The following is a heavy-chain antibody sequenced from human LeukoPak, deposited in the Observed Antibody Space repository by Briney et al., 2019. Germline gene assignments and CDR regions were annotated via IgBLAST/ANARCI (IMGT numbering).Heavy chain of an antibody. J-gene: IGHJ6*02. Sequence: SETLSLTCTVSGGSISSGDYYWSWNRQPPGKGLEWIGYIYYSGSTYYNPSLKSRVTISVDTSKNQFSLKLSSVTAADTAVYYCARDRGLYGMDVWGQGTTVTVSS. D-gene: IGHD3-10*01. V-gene: IGHV4-30-4*01. CDR2: IYYSGST. CDR3: ARDRGLYGMDV. CDR1: GGSISSGDYY.